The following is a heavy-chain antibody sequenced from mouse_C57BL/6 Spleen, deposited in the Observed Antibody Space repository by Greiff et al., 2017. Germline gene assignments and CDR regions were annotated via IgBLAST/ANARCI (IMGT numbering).Heavy chain of an antibody. J-gene: IGHJ2*01. CDR1: GFNIKDDY. CDR2: IDPENGDT. D-gene: IGHD1-1*01. V-gene: IGHV14-4*01. Sequence: EVHLVESGAELVRPGASVKLSCTASGFNIKDDYMHWVKQRPEQGLEWIGWIDPENGDTEYASKFQGKATITADTSSNTAYLQLSSLTSEDTAVYYCTSYYGGYFDYWGQGTTLTVSS. CDR3: TSYYGGYFDY.